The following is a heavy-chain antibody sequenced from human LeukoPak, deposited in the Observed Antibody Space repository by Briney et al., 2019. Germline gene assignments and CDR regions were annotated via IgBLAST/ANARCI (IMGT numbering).Heavy chain of an antibody. Sequence: GGSLRLSCAASGFTFSSYGMHWVRQAPGKGLEWVALIWYDGSNKYYADSVKGRFTISRDNSKNTLYLQMNSLRAEDTAVYYCAREEDEKGATNWFDPWGQGTLVTVSS. J-gene: IGHJ5*02. D-gene: IGHD1-26*01. CDR3: AREEDEKGATNWFDP. V-gene: IGHV3-33*01. CDR2: IWYDGSNK. CDR1: GFTFSSYG.